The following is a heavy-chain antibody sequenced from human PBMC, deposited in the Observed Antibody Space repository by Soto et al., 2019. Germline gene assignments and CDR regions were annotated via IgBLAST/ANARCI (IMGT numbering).Heavy chain of an antibody. Sequence: GGSLRLSCAASGFTFSSYSMNWVRQAPGKGLEWVSSISSSSSYIYYADSVKGRFTISRDNAKNSLYLQMNSLRAEDTAVYYCARGTDIVATLYFDYWGQGTLVTVSS. CDR3: ARGTDIVATLYFDY. V-gene: IGHV3-21*01. CDR1: GFTFSSYS. CDR2: ISSSSSYI. D-gene: IGHD5-12*01. J-gene: IGHJ4*02.